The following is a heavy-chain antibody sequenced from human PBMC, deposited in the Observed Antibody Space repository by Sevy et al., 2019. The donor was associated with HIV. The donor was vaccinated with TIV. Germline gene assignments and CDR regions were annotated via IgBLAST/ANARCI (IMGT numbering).Heavy chain of an antibody. CDR1: GFTFGSYG. V-gene: IGHV3-23*01. CDR3: AKPPSNHDVLHYYGMDV. D-gene: IGHD3-10*02. Sequence: GSLRLSCVGSGFTFGSYGMSWVRQPPGKGLEWVSSISFSGVATFYADSVRGRFTISRDNSKNILYLQMNSLRAEDTAVYFCAKPPSNHDVLHYYGMDVWGQGTTVTVSS. CDR2: ISFSGVAT. J-gene: IGHJ6*02.